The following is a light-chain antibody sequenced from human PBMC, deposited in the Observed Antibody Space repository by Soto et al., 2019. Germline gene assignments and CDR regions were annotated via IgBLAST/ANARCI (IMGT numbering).Light chain of an antibody. Sequence: SYELTQPPSVSVAPGQTARISCEGNNIGSKSVHWYQQKPGQAPVLLIYYVTDRPSGIPERFSGSNSGNTATLTISGVEAGDEADYYCQVWDSSSDHVVFGGGTKLTVL. J-gene: IGLJ2*01. CDR2: YVT. CDR3: QVWDSSSDHVV. V-gene: IGLV3-21*04. CDR1: NIGSKS.